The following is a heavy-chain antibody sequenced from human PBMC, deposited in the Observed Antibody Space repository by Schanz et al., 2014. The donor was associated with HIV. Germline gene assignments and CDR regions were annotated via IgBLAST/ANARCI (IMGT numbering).Heavy chain of an antibody. CDR1: GSSFSTTW. Sequence: VQLVESGGGLVQPGGSLRLSCAASGSSFSTTWMHWVRQVPGQGLEWISLIKGDGISVNYADSVKGRFTISRDNAKNTLYLQMHSLRVEDTAVYFCARDYYYSIDVWGQGTTVIVSS. CDR2: IKGDGISV. V-gene: IGHV3-74*01. J-gene: IGHJ6*02. CDR3: ARDYYYSIDV.